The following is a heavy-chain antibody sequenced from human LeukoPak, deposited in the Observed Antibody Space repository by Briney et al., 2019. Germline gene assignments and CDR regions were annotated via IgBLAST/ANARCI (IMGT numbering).Heavy chain of an antibody. D-gene: IGHD3-10*01. J-gene: IGHJ4*02. CDR1: GFTFSDYY. CDR2: IKTKTDGGTT. Sequence: GGSLRLSCAASGFTFSDYYMSWIRQAPGKGLEWVGRIKTKTDGGTTDYAAPVKGRFTISRDDSKNTLYLQMNSLKIEDTAVYYCATDRPWRGVYWGQGTLVTVSS. V-gene: IGHV3-15*01. CDR3: ATDRPWRGVY.